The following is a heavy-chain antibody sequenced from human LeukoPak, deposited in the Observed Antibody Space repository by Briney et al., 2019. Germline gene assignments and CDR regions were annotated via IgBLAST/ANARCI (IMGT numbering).Heavy chain of an antibody. CDR3: ARFGDGYNLGYDAFDI. CDR2: IYTSGST. V-gene: IGHV4-61*02. CDR1: GGSISSGSYY. D-gene: IGHD5-24*01. Sequence: SETLSLTCTVSGGSISSGSYYWSWIRQPAGKGLEWIGRIYTSGSTNYNPSLKSRVTISVDTSKNQFSLKLSSVTAADTAVYYCARFGDGYNLGYDAFDIWGQGTMVTVSS. J-gene: IGHJ3*02.